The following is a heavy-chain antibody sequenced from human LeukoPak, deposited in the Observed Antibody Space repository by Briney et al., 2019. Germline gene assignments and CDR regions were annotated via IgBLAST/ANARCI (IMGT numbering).Heavy chain of an antibody. V-gene: IGHV3-23*01. CDR2: ITRGDSST. CDR3: AKSAGGG. CDR1: GFTFSIYV. J-gene: IGHJ4*02. D-gene: IGHD2-15*01. Sequence: GGSLRLSCGASGFTFSIYVMNWVRQAPGKGLEWVSSITRGDSSTYADSVKGRFTISRDNSKNTVYLQLNSLRAEDTAVYYCAKSAGGGWGQGTLVTVSS.